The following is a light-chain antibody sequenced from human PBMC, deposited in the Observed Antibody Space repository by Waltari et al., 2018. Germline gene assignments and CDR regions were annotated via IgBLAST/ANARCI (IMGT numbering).Light chain of an antibody. Sequence: EMLMTQSPATLSVSPGERATLSCRASQSISINLAWFQQKPGQAPRLLIYGASTRATGVPARFSGSGSGTEFTLTISSLQSEDVAVYYCQQYNKWPSTFGQGTKLEIK. J-gene: IGKJ1*01. CDR1: QSISIN. V-gene: IGKV3-15*01. CDR3: QQYNKWPST. CDR2: GAS.